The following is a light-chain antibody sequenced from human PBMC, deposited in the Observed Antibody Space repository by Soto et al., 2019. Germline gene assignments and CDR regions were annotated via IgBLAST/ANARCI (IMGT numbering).Light chain of an antibody. J-gene: IGKJ1*01. Sequence: DIQMTQSPSTLSASVGDRVTITCRASQSISSWLAWYQQKPGKAPKLLIYKASSLESGVPSRFSGSGSGTEFTLTISSLQPDDFATYYCQQYNSYWRKFGQGTKVEIK. CDR3: QQYNSYWRK. CDR1: QSISSW. V-gene: IGKV1-5*03. CDR2: KAS.